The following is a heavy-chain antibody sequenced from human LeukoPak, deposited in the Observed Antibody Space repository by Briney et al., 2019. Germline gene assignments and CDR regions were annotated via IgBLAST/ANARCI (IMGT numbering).Heavy chain of an antibody. D-gene: IGHD3-10*01. Sequence: GGSLRLSCAASGFIFSNSAMNWVRQAPGKGLEWVSSINNDGSYIYYAGSVKGRFTISRDNAKNSLYLRLNSLRVEDTAVYYCARDYFGFDYWGQGTLVTVSS. V-gene: IGHV3-21*01. J-gene: IGHJ4*02. CDR3: ARDYFGFDY. CDR2: INNDGSYI. CDR1: GFIFSNSA.